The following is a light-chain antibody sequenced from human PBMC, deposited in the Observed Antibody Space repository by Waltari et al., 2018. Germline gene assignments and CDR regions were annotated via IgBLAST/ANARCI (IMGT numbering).Light chain of an antibody. Sequence: QSALTQPASVSGSPGQSVTISCTGTSRDVGDNKYVSWYQQHPGKVPKLMIYEVSSRPSGVSDRFSGSKSGNTASLTISGLQAEDEADYYCCSFTSSSTYVFGTGTKVTVL. V-gene: IGLV2-14*01. CDR1: SRDVGDNKY. J-gene: IGLJ1*01. CDR3: CSFTSSSTYV. CDR2: EVS.